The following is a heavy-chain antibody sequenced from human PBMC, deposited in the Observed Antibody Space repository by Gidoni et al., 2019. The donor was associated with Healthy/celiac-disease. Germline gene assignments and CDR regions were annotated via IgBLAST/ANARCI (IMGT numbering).Heavy chain of an antibody. CDR3: ARERERESWDYYDSSGYGY. D-gene: IGHD3-22*01. Sequence: QVQLVESGGGLVKPGGSLRLPCAAPGFPLSDDYMGWIRQAPGKGLEWVSYISSSGSTIYYADSVKGRFTISRDNAKNSLYLQMNSLRAEDTAVYYCARERERESWDYYDSSGYGYWGQGTLVTVSS. V-gene: IGHV3-11*01. CDR2: ISSSGSTI. CDR1: GFPLSDDY. J-gene: IGHJ4*02.